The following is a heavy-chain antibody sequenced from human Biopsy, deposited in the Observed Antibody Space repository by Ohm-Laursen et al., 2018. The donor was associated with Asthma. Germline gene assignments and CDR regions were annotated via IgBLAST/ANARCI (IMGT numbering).Heavy chain of an antibody. J-gene: IGHJ3*02. D-gene: IGHD1-1*01. CDR2: ISKDASTQ. CDR1: GFSFSNVA. CDR3: VRDGTDDAFDI. Sequence: RSLRLSCSASGFSFSNVAIHWVRQAPGKGLEWVGVISKDASTQDYADSVKGRFTTARDNSKNTLDLQMNSLREEDTAVYYCVRDGTDDAFDIWGQGTVVSVSS. V-gene: IGHV3-30*01.